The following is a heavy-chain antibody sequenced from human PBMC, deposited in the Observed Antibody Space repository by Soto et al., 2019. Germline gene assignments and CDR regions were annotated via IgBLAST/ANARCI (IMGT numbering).Heavy chain of an antibody. J-gene: IGHJ5*02. D-gene: IGHD6-13*01. CDR2: IYYSGST. CDR1: GGSISSYY. CDR3: ARGGYSSSWYEPNWFDP. V-gene: IGHV4-59*01. Sequence: SETLSLTCTVSGGSISSYYWSWIRQPPGKGLEWIGYIYYSGSTNYNPSLKSRVTISVDTSKNQFSLKLSSVTAADTAVYYCARGGYSSSWYEPNWFDPWGQGTLVTVSS.